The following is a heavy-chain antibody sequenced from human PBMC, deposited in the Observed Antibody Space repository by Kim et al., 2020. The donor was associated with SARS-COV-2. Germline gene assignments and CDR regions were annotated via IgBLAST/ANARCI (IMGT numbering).Heavy chain of an antibody. D-gene: IGHD3-10*01. Sequence: YYADSVKGRFTISRDNAKNSLYLQMNSLRAEDTAVYYCARDQSRGAPLHYWGQGTLVTVSS. J-gene: IGHJ4*02. CDR3: ARDQSRGAPLHY. V-gene: IGHV3-11*04.